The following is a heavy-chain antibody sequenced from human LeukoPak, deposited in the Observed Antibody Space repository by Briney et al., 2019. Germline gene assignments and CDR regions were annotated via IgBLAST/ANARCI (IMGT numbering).Heavy chain of an antibody. Sequence: GGSLRLSCAASGFTFSSYAMSWVRQAPGKGLEGVSAISGSGGSTYYADSVKGRFTISRDNSKNTLYLQMNSLRAEDTAVYYCAKDSLTGTTSTAFYFDYWGQGTLVTVSS. V-gene: IGHV3-23*01. CDR3: AKDSLTGTTSTAFYFDY. CDR1: GFTFSSYA. CDR2: ISGSGGST. J-gene: IGHJ4*02. D-gene: IGHD1-7*01.